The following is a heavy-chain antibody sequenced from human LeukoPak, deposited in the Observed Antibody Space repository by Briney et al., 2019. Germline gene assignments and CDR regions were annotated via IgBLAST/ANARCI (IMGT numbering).Heavy chain of an antibody. D-gene: IGHD3-3*01. Sequence: PGGSLRLSFAVSGFTFSTYGMHWVRQAPGKGLEWVAVISYGANNKYYADSVKGRFTISRDNSNNTLYLQMDSLRAEDTAVYYCVLPVMILNGYFHHWGQGTLVTVSS. CDR3: VLPVMILNGYFHH. CDR1: GFTFSTYG. J-gene: IGHJ1*01. V-gene: IGHV3-30*03. CDR2: ISYGANNK.